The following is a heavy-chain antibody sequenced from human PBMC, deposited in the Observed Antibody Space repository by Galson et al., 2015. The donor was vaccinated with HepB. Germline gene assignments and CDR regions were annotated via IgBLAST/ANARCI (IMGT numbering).Heavy chain of an antibody. D-gene: IGHD5-18*01. CDR1: GASISSSLYY. V-gene: IGHV4-39*07. CDR2: IYYTGNT. CDR3: ARAAGDSSTYANDY. Sequence: TLSLTCTVSGASISSSLYYWVWVRQPPEKGLEWIGSIYYTGNTYYKSSLKSRVTISADMSKNQFSLKVHSVTAADTAVYYFARAAGDSSTYANDYWGQGALVTVSS. J-gene: IGHJ4*02.